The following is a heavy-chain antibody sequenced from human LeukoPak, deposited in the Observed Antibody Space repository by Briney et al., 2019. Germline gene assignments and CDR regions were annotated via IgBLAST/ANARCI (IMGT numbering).Heavy chain of an antibody. Sequence: ASVTVSCKASGYTFTSYYMHWVRQAPGQGLEWMGIINPSGGSTSYAQKFQGRVTMTRDTSTSTVYMELSSLRSEDTAVYYCARAPAPNWFGPWGQGTLVTVSS. CDR1: GYTFTSYY. D-gene: IGHD2-15*01. CDR3: ARAPAPNWFGP. J-gene: IGHJ5*02. V-gene: IGHV1-46*01. CDR2: INPSGGST.